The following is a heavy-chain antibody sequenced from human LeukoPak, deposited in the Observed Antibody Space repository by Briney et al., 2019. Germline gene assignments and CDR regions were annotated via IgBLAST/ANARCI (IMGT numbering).Heavy chain of an antibody. Sequence: GGSLRLSCAASGFSFSSYAMSWVRQAPGKGLEWVSGLSASGGTTYYADSVKGRFTISRDNSKNTLYLQMNSLRVEDTAVYYCAKDDVAAFATGYMDVWGKGTTVTVSS. J-gene: IGHJ6*03. CDR3: AKDDVAAFATGYMDV. CDR2: LSASGGTT. CDR1: GFSFSSYA. V-gene: IGHV3-23*01. D-gene: IGHD6-6*01.